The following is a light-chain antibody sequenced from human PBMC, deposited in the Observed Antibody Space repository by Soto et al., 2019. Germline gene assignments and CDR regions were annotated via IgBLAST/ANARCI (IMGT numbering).Light chain of an antibody. V-gene: IGKV1-9*01. CDR3: QQLNS. CDR1: QGISSY. Sequence: DIQFTQSPSFLSASVGDRVTITCRASQGISSYLAWYQQKPGKAPKLLIYAASTLQSGVPSRFSGSGSGTEFTLXISSLQPEDFATYYCQQLNSFGPGTKVDTK. CDR2: AAS. J-gene: IGKJ3*01.